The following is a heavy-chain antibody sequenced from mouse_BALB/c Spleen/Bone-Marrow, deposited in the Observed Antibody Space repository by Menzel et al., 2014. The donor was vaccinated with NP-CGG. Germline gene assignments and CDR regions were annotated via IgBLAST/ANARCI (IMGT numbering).Heavy chain of an antibody. CDR1: GYALTSYC. CDR2: IYPGNGRP. D-gene: IGHD2-12*01. CDR3: ASYAFDD. Sequence: QVQLQHSGAELVRHAASVKLSSKASGYALTSYCAHRVKQRPGQGPAWIENIYPGNGRPNYDERFQSKATLTVDASSITAYMHLSSPTVEDSAGDYCASYAFDDWGPGTLVTVS. V-gene: IGHV1S81*02. J-gene: IGHJ3*01.